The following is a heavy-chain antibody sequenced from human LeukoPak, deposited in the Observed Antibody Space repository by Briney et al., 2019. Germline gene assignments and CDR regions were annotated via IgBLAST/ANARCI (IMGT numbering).Heavy chain of an antibody. J-gene: IGHJ3*02. V-gene: IGHV3-7*01. Sequence: GGSLTLSCAASGFSFSRYWMNWVRQAPGKGLEWLAIIKQDGSEKYYVDSVKGRFTISRDNAQNLVYLQLNSLRGDDTAVYYCAGGAGWTSDMWGQGTLVIVSS. D-gene: IGHD6-19*01. CDR3: AGGAGWTSDM. CDR1: GFSFSRYW. CDR2: IKQDGSEK.